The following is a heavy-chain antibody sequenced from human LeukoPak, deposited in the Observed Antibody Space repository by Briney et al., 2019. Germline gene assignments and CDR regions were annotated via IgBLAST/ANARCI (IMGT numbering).Heavy chain of an antibody. CDR3: AKAGDGTLLRFLEWSPFDP. V-gene: IGHV3-23*01. J-gene: IGHJ5*02. CDR1: GFTFSSYA. CDR2: ISGSGGST. D-gene: IGHD3-3*01. Sequence: PGGSLRLSCAASGFTFSSYAMSWVRQAPGKGLEWVSAISGSGGSTYYADSVKGRFTIPRDNSKNTLYLQMNSLRAEDTAVYYCAKAGDGTLLRFLEWSPFDPWGQGTLVTVSS.